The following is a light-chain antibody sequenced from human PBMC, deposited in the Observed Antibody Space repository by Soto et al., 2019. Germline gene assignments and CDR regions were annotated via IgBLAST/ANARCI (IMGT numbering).Light chain of an antibody. CDR2: KTS. J-gene: IGKJ1*01. CDR3: QQYNTSSPT. Sequence: DTQMTQSPSTLSASVGDRVTITCRASQSISTSMAWYQQRPGTAPKLLIYKTSTLESGVPSRFNASGSGTEFTLTISSLQPDDFATYYCQQYNTSSPTFGQGTKVEVK. CDR1: QSISTS. V-gene: IGKV1-5*03.